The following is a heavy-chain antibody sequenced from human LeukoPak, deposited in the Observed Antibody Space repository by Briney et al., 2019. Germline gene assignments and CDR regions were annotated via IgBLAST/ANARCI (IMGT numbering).Heavy chain of an antibody. Sequence: GGSLRLSCAASGFTFSSYAMNWVRQAPGKGLEWVSGISGSGGSTYYADSVKGRFTISRDNSKNTLNLQMNSLRAEDTAVYYCAKARVVVAADYWGQGTLVTVSS. J-gene: IGHJ4*02. CDR3: AKARVVVAADY. V-gene: IGHV3-23*01. CDR1: GFTFSSYA. CDR2: ISGSGGST. D-gene: IGHD2-15*01.